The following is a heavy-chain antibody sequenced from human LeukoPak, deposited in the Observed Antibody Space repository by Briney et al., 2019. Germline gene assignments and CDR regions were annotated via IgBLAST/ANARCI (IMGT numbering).Heavy chain of an antibody. V-gene: IGHV4-39*07. Sequence: SETLSLTCAVSGDSISTNVYYWGWIRQPPWKGLEWIGSIYYSGHTYYNDSLKSRVTLSIDRSKNQFSLRLNSVTAADTAMYYCARVGWTQLKFVFDPWGLGTVVSVSS. CDR3: ARVGWTQLKFVFDP. J-gene: IGHJ5*02. CDR2: IYYSGHT. CDR1: GDSISTNVYY. D-gene: IGHD1-1*01.